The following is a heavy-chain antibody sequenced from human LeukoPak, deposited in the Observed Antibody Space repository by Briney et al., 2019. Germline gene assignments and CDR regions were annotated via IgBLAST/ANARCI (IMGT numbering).Heavy chain of an antibody. Sequence: ASVKVSCKASGYTFTGYHMHWVRQAPGQGLEWMGRINPNSGDTNSAQKFHGRVAMTRDTSISTAFMELTRLRSDDTAVYYCARDYCSSTSCLFDYWGQGTLATVSS. V-gene: IGHV1-2*06. J-gene: IGHJ4*02. CDR2: INPNSGDT. CDR1: GYTFTGYH. D-gene: IGHD2-2*01. CDR3: ARDYCSSTSCLFDY.